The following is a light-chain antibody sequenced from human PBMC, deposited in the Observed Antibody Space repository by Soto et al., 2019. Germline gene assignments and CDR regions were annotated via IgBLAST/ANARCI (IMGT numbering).Light chain of an antibody. V-gene: IGKV1-5*01. CDR3: QQYNSYST. Sequence: DIQMTQSPSSLSASVGDRVTITCQASQNINNYLNWYQQKPGKAPKLLIYDASSLESGVPSRFSGSGSGTEFTLTIRSLKPDDFATYYCQQYNSYSTFGQGTKVDIK. J-gene: IGKJ1*01. CDR2: DAS. CDR1: QNINNY.